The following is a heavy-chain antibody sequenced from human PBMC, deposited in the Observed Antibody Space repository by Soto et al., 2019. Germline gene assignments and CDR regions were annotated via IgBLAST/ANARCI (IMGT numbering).Heavy chain of an antibody. J-gene: IGHJ4*02. Sequence: QVQLVQSGAEVKKPGASVKVSCKASGYTFTSYGISWVRQAPGQGLEWMGWISAYNGNTKYAQKRQGRVTMTTDTTTTTDYMEPTSRRSDDTAVYYCARERNYFDYWGQGTLVTVSS. CDR3: ARERNYFDY. V-gene: IGHV1-18*01. CDR2: ISAYNGNT. CDR1: GYTFTSYG.